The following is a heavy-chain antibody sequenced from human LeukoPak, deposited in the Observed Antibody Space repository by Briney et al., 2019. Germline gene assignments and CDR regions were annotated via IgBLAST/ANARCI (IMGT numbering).Heavy chain of an antibody. V-gene: IGHV1-18*01. CDR2: ISANNGNT. Sequence: ASVKVSCKPSGYTFTSYGISWVRPAPGQGLEWMGWISANNGNTNYAQKLQGRVTMTTDTSTSTAYMELRSLRSDDTAVYYCARELKYYDFWRVRQGNWFDPWGQGTLVTVSS. J-gene: IGHJ5*02. CDR1: GYTFTSYG. D-gene: IGHD3-3*01. CDR3: ARELKYYDFWRVRQGNWFDP.